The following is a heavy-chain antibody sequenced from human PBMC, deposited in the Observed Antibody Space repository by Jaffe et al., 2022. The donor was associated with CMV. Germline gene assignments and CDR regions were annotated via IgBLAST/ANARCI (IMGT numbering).Heavy chain of an antibody. CDR3: AGHGFYSLEW. D-gene: IGHD3-3*01. CDR2: TSHGGAT. CDR1: GGSISNDNW. Sequence: QVQLQESGPGLVKPSGTLSLTCTVSGGSISNDNWWSWVRQSPGKGLEWIGETSHGGATTYNPSLKSRVTISVDKSRNQFSLKLNSVTAADTAFYYCAGHGFYSLEWWGQGTLVTVSS. V-gene: IGHV4-4*02. J-gene: IGHJ4*02.